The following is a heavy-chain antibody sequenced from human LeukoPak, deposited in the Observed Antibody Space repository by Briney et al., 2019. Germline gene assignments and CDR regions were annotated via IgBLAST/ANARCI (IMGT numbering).Heavy chain of an antibody. D-gene: IGHD4-17*01. V-gene: IGHV1-46*01. CDR3: VRDHEYGDNDY. CDR1: GYTFSKYY. Sequence: ASVKVSCKASGYTFSKYYMHWVRQAPGQGLEWMGIINIGGGTTIYAQKFQGRVTMTRDTSTSTAYMELSSLTSEDTAAYFCVRDHEYGDNDYWGQGTLVTVSS. CDR2: INIGGGTT. J-gene: IGHJ4*02.